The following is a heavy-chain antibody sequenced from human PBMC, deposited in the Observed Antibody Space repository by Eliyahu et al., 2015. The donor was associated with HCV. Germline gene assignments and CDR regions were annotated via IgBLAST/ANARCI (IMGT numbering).Heavy chain of an antibody. CDR3: ARNTRLMDY. V-gene: IGHV3-7*01. J-gene: IGHJ4*02. Sequence: EVQLVESGGDLVQPGGSLRLSCAASGFTFNSLWMSWVRQAPGKGLEGVATIKQEGNEKYYVDSVKGRFTISRDNAKNSLYLQMNGLRAEDTAVYYCARNTRLMDYWGQGTLVTVSS. D-gene: IGHD2-2*01. CDR2: IKQEGNEK. CDR1: GFTFNSLW.